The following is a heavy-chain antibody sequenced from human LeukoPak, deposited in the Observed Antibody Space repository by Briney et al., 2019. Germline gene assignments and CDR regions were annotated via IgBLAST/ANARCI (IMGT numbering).Heavy chain of an antibody. CDR2: IYYSGST. J-gene: IGHJ3*02. V-gene: IGHV4-59*08. Sequence: SETLSLTCTVPGGSISSYYWSWIRQPPGKGLEWIGYIYYSGSTNYNPSLKSRVTISVDTSKNQFSLKLSSVTAADTAVYYCARHKDAFDIWGQGTMVTVSS. CDR3: ARHKDAFDI. CDR1: GGSISSYY.